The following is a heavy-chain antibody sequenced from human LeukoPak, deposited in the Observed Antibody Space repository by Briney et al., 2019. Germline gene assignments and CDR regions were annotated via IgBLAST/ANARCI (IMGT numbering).Heavy chain of an antibody. J-gene: IGHJ4*02. CDR1: GGSISSYY. Sequence: SETLSLTCTVSGGSISSYYWSWIRQPPGKGLEWIGYIYYSGSTNYNPSLKSRVTISVDTSKNQFSLKPSSVTAADTAVYYCARRAGRYYFDYWGQGTLVTVSS. V-gene: IGHV4-59*08. CDR2: IYYSGST. CDR3: ARRAGRYYFDY. D-gene: IGHD4-17*01.